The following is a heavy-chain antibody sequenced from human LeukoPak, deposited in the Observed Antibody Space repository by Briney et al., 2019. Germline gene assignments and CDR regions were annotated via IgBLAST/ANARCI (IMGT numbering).Heavy chain of an antibody. CDR2: ISGSGGTT. CDR3: AKNYGDSYFYY. CDR1: GVTFSSYA. Sequence: QAGGSLRLSCAASGVTFSSYAMTWVRHAPGKGLEWVSGISGSGGTTYYADSVKGRFTISRDNSKNTLYLQMNSLRAEDTAVYYCAKNYGDSYFYYWGQGTLVTVSS. V-gene: IGHV3-23*01. D-gene: IGHD4-17*01. J-gene: IGHJ4*02.